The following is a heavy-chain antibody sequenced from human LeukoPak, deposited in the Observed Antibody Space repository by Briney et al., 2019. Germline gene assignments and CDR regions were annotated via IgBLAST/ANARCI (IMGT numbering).Heavy chain of an antibody. Sequence: PSETLSLTCTVSGGSISISSYYCGWIRQPPGKGLEWIGSIYYSGSTYYNPSLKSRVTISVDTSKNQFSLKLSSVTAADTAVYYCARHEDIVVVPAATPTPYYFAYWGQGTLVTVSS. D-gene: IGHD2-2*01. CDR3: ARHEDIVVVPAATPTPYYFAY. V-gene: IGHV4-39*01. CDR2: IYYSGST. J-gene: IGHJ4*02. CDR1: GGSISISSYY.